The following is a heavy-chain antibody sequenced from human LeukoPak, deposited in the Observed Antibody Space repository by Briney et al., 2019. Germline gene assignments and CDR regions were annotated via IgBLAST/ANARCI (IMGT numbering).Heavy chain of an antibody. CDR1: GFTFDDYG. V-gene: IGHV3-20*04. Sequence: PGGSLRLSCAASGFTFDDYGMSWVRQAPGKGLEWVSGINWNGGSTGYADSVKGRFTISRDNAKNALYLQMNSLRAEDTALYYCARDATADMAAAGTFDSWGQGTLVTVSS. CDR3: ARDATADMAAAGTFDS. CDR2: INWNGGST. D-gene: IGHD6-13*01. J-gene: IGHJ4*02.